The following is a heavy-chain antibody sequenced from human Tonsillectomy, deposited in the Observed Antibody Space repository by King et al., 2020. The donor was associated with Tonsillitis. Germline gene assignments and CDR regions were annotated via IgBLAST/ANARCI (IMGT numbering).Heavy chain of an antibody. Sequence: LQLVQSGAEVKKPGSSVKVSCKASGGTFGRYAINWVRQAPGQGLEWMGRIIPISGLANCAQKFQGRVTITADKSTSTAYMELSSLRSEDTAVYYCAREKYGSGSYYLDYWGQGTLVTVSS. CDR2: IIPISGLA. CDR3: AREKYGSGSYYLDY. V-gene: IGHV1-69*04. J-gene: IGHJ4*02. D-gene: IGHD3-10*01. CDR1: GGTFGRYA.